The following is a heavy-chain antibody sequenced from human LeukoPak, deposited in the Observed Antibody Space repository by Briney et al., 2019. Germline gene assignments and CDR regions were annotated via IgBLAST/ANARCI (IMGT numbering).Heavy chain of an antibody. Sequence: SETLSLTCTVSGGSISSYYWSWIRQPPGKGLEWIGYIYYSGSTNYNPSLKSRVTISVDTSKNQFSLKLSSVTAADTAVYYCAGDLVSASEGGDAFDIWGQGTMVTVSS. D-gene: IGHD3-9*01. V-gene: IGHV4-59*01. CDR2: IYYSGST. J-gene: IGHJ3*02. CDR1: GGSISSYY. CDR3: AGDLVSASEGGDAFDI.